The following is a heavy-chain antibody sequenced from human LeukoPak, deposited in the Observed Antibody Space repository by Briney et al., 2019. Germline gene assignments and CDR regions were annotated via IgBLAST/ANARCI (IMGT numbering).Heavy chain of an antibody. D-gene: IGHD2-8*01. V-gene: IGHV3-7*01. J-gene: IGHJ4*02. CDR2: INRDGSQI. Sequence: GGSLRLSCAASGFTLSTSWMTWVRQAPGKGLEWVTNINRDGSQIDYMDSVKGRFTMSRDSANNALHLQMNSLRAEDTAVYYCAGGGVPAGFDYWGQGTLVSVSS. CDR1: GFTLSTSW. CDR3: AGGGVPAGFDY.